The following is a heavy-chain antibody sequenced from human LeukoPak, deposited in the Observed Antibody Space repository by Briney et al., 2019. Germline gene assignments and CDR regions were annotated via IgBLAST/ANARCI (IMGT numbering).Heavy chain of an antibody. Sequence: GGSLRLSCAASGFTFSSYSMHWVRQAPGKGLEWVSSISSSSSSYSYTYYADSVKGRFTISRDNAKNSLLLQMNSLRAEDTAVYYCAKDPYGEQWLVQGGFDYWGQGTLVTVSS. D-gene: IGHD6-19*01. CDR2: ISSSSSSYSYT. CDR3: AKDPYGEQWLVQGGFDY. J-gene: IGHJ4*02. CDR1: GFTFSSYS. V-gene: IGHV3-21*01.